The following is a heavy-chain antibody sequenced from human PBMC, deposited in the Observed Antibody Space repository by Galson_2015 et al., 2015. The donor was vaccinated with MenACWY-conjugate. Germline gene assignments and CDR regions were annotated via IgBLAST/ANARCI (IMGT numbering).Heavy chain of an antibody. D-gene: IGHD1-26*01. CDR2: INPYGGST. J-gene: IGHJ6*02. CDR1: GYTFNTYY. V-gene: IGHV1-46*02. Sequence: SVKVSCKASGYTFNTYYTHWVRQAPGQGLEWVGIINPYGGSTTYAQKFQGRVTMTRDTSTSTVYMELSSLRSEDTAVYYCARGRGSYYYGMDVWGQGTTVTVS. CDR3: ARGRGSYYYGMDV.